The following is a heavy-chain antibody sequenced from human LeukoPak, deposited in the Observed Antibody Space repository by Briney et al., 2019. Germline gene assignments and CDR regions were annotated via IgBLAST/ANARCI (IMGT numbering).Heavy chain of an antibody. CDR2: FDPEDGES. V-gene: IGHV1-24*01. D-gene: IGHD5-18*01. CDR1: GYTFTELS. Sequence: GASVTVSCKVSGYTFTELSMHWVRQAPGKGLEWMGGFDPEDGESIYAQKFQGRGTMTEDTSTDTAYMELSSLRSEDTGVYYCATGSVDTAMGQPHFECWGKGTLVTVSS. CDR3: ATGSVDTAMGQPHFEC. J-gene: IGHJ4*02.